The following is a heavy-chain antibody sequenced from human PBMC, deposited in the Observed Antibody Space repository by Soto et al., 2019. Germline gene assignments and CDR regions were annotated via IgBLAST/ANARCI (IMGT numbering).Heavy chain of an antibody. V-gene: IGHV1-46*03. Sequence: GASVKVSCKASGYTFASYYMPWGRQAPGQGLEWMGIINPSGGSTSYAQKFQGRVTMTRDTSTSTVYMELSSLRSEDTAVYYCARPKRRDGYNFDFDYWGQGTLVTVSS. CDR1: GYTFASYY. CDR3: ARPKRRDGYNFDFDY. D-gene: IGHD5-12*01. J-gene: IGHJ4*02. CDR2: INPSGGST.